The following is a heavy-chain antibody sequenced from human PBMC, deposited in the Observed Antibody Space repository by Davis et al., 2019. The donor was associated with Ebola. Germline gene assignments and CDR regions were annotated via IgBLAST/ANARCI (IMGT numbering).Heavy chain of an antibody. CDR1: GFTFSNAW. V-gene: IGHV3-15*07. CDR2: IKSKTDGGTT. Sequence: GESLKISCAASGFTFSNAWMNWVRQAPGKGLEWVGRIKSKTDGGTTDYAAPVKGRFTISRDDSKNTLYLQMNSLKTEDTAVYYCTTAIVVVVAAKYNWFDPWGQGTLVTVSS. CDR3: TTAIVVVVAAKYNWFDP. D-gene: IGHD2-15*01. J-gene: IGHJ5*02.